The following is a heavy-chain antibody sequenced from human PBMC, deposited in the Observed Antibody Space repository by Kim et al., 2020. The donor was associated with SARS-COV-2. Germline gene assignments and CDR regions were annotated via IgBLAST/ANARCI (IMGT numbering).Heavy chain of an antibody. CDR3: ARVTTVTQREDY. Sequence: YNPSLKSRVTISVDTSKNQFSLKLSSVTAADTAVYYCARVTTVTQREDYWGQGTLVTVSS. D-gene: IGHD4-17*01. V-gene: IGHV4-31*02. J-gene: IGHJ4*02.